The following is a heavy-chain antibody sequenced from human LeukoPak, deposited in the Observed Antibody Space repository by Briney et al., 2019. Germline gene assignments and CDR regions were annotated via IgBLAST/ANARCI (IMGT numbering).Heavy chain of an antibody. CDR2: INPNSGGT. J-gene: IGHJ1*01. D-gene: IGHD3-22*01. Sequence: GASVKVSCKASGYTFTGYYMHWVRQAPGQGLEWMGWINPNSGGTNYAQKFQGRVTMTRDTSISTAYMELSRLRSDDTAVYYCARTPFSSKYYYDSSGYYASEYFQHWGQGTLVTVSS. V-gene: IGHV1-2*02. CDR3: ARTPFSSKYYYDSSGYYASEYFQH. CDR1: GYTFTGYY.